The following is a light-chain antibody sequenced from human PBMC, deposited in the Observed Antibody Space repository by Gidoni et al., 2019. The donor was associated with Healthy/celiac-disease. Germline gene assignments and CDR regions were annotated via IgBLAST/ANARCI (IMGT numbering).Light chain of an antibody. CDR3: QQYNSYWT. V-gene: IGKV1-5*01. CDR1: QSISSW. CDR2: DAS. J-gene: IGKJ1*01. Sequence: DIQMTQSPSTLSASVGDRVTITCRASQSISSWLDWYQQKPGKDPKLLIYDASRLESGVPSRFSGSGSGKEFTLTISSLQLDDFATYYCQQYNSYWTFGQGTKVEIK.